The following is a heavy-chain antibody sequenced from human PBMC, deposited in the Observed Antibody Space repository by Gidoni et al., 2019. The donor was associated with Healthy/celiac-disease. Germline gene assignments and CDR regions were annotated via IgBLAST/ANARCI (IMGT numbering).Heavy chain of an antibody. CDR3: ARVIEAAAGAYYYYGMDV. CDR1: GYTFTGSY. Sequence: QVQLVHSGAEGKKPGASATASCSASGYTFTGSYMHWVRQAPGHGLEWMGWINPNSGGTNYGQKCQGRVTMTRDTSISTAYMGLSRLRSDDTAVYYCARVIEAAAGAYYYYGMDVWGQGTTVTVSS. D-gene: IGHD6-13*01. CDR2: INPNSGGT. V-gene: IGHV1-2*02. J-gene: IGHJ6*02.